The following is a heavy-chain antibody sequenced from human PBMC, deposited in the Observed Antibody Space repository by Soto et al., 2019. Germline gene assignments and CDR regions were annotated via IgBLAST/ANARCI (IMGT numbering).Heavy chain of an antibody. J-gene: IGHJ6*02. CDR1: GDSIRRSY. CDR2: LHPSGST. D-gene: IGHD4-17*01. Sequence: PSETLPLTCTVSGDSIRRSYWRWIRQPAGKGREWIGRLHPSGSTNYTPSLSSRVTMSVDTSKNQVSLRLSSVTAADTAVYYCARETDHGDRYNFYYAMDVWGQGTTVTVSS. CDR3: ARETDHGDRYNFYYAMDV. V-gene: IGHV4-4*07.